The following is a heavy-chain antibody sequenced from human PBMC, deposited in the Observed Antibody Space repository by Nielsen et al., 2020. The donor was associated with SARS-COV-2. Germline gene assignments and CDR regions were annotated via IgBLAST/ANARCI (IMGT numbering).Heavy chain of an antibody. V-gene: IGHV3-23*01. CDR3: AKDGYSSGWYVGYFDY. Sequence: VRQAPGKGLEWVSAISGSGGSTYYADSVKGRFTISRDNSKNTLYLQMNSLRAEDTAVYYCAKDGYSSGWYVGYFDYWGQGTLVTVSS. J-gene: IGHJ4*02. D-gene: IGHD6-19*01. CDR2: ISGSGGST.